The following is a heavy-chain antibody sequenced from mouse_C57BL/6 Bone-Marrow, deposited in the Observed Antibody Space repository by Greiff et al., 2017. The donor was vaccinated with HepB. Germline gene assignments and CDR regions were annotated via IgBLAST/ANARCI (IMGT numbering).Heavy chain of an antibody. D-gene: IGHD1-1*01. J-gene: IGHJ2*01. CDR3: TTCNYYGSSYDY. CDR2: IDPENGDT. Sequence: VQLQQSGAELVRPGASVKLSCTASGFNIKDDYMHWVKQRPEQGLEWIGGIDPENGDTEYASKFQGKATITADTSSNTAYLQLSSLTSEDTAVYYCTTCNYYGSSYDYWGQGITLTVSS. V-gene: IGHV14-4*01. CDR1: GFNIKDDY.